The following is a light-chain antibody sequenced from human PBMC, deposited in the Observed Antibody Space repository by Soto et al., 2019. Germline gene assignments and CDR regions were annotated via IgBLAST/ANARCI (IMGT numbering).Light chain of an antibody. Sequence: EIVLTQSPGTLSLSPGERATLSCRASQSVSSNYLAWYQQKPGQAPRLLIYGASNRATAIPDRFSGSGSGTDFTLTISRLEPEDFAVYYCQQYGASPKTFGQGTKVEI. CDR2: GAS. CDR1: QSVSSNY. CDR3: QQYGASPKT. J-gene: IGKJ1*01. V-gene: IGKV3-20*01.